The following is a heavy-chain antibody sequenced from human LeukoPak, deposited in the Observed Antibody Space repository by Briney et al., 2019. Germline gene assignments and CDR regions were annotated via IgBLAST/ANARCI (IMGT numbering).Heavy chain of an antibody. CDR1: GFTFSSYA. V-gene: IGHV3-74*01. D-gene: IGHD3-9*01. Sequence: PGGSLRLSCAASGFTFSSYAMSWVRQAPGKGLVWVSRINSDGSSTSYADSVKGRFTISRDNAKNTLYLQMNSLRAEDTAVYYCAREDILTGRNYYYYGMDVWGQGTTVTVSS. CDR3: AREDILTGRNYYYYGMDV. CDR2: INSDGSST. J-gene: IGHJ6*02.